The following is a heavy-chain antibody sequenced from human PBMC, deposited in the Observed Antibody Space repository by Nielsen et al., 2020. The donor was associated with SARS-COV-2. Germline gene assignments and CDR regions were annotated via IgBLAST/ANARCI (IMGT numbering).Heavy chain of an antibody. V-gene: IGHV3-7*03. Sequence: GGSLRLSCAASGFTFSNAWMSWVRQAPGKGLEWVANIKQDGSEKYYVDSVKGRFTISRDNAKNSLYLQMNSLRAEDTAVYYCARDYVGYHPTTVGWFDPWGQGTLVTVSS. CDR2: IKQDGSEK. J-gene: IGHJ5*02. CDR3: ARDYVGYHPTTVGWFDP. CDR1: GFTFSNAW. D-gene: IGHD4-23*01.